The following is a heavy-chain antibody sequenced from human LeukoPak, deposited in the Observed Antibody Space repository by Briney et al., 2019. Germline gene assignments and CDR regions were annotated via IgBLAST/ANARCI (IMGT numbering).Heavy chain of an antibody. V-gene: IGHV3-23*01. CDR3: ARRSKSSAIWYYFDY. D-gene: IGHD6-25*01. J-gene: IGHJ4*02. Sequence: GGSLRLSCAASGFSFTSYGIDWVRQAPGKGLEWVSGISGSGDITYYADSVKGRFTISRDNSRNTLYLQMNSLRAEDTAVYYCARRSKSSAIWYYFDYWGQGTLVTVSS. CDR1: GFSFTSYG. CDR2: ISGSGDIT.